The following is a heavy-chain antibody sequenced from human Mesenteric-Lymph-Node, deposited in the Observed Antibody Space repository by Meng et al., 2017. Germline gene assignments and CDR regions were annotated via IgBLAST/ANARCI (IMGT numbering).Heavy chain of an antibody. V-gene: IGHV1-18*01. D-gene: IGHD5-12*01. CDR2: ISAYNGDT. CDR1: GYTFRSYG. J-gene: IGHJ4*02. Sequence: ASVKVSCKASGYTFRSYGISWVRQAPGQGPEWMGFISAYNGDTNYVQKFQGRVTMTTDTSTNTAYMELRSLRSDDTAVYYCAKDFYSDYVFDYWGQGTLVTVSS. CDR3: AKDFYSDYVFDY.